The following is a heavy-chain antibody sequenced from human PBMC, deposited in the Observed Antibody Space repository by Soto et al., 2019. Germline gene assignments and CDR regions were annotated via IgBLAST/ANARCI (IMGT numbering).Heavy chain of an antibody. J-gene: IGHJ5*02. Sequence: SETLSLTCTFSGDSISNTGYYWGWIRQSPGKGLEWIGSVHYNGGTYYSPSLKSRVAISIDSSKNQFSLKLTSVTAADTALYYCARHNPASWGQGTLVTVSS. CDR3: ARHNPAS. CDR2: VHYNGGT. CDR1: GDSISNTGYY. V-gene: IGHV4-39*01.